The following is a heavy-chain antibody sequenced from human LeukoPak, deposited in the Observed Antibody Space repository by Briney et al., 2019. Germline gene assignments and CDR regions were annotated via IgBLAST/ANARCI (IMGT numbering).Heavy chain of an antibody. D-gene: IGHD3-22*01. J-gene: IGHJ5*02. CDR3: ARYYHYDSSGYYYRWFDP. V-gene: IGHV5-51*01. Sequence: GESLKISCQGSGYSFTSYWIGWVRPMPGKGLEWMGIIYPGDSDTRYSPSFQGQVTISAGKSISTAYLQWSSLKASDTAMYYCARYYHYDSSGYYYRWFDPWGQGTLVTVSS. CDR1: GYSFTSYW. CDR2: IYPGDSDT.